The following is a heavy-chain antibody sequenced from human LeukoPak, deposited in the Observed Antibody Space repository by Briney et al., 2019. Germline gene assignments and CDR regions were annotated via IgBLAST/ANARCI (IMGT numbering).Heavy chain of an antibody. V-gene: IGHV4-39*07. CDR2: IYYSGST. Sequence: SETLSLTCTVSGGSISNSGYYWGWFRQPPGKGLEWIGSIYYSGSTYYNPSLKSRVTISLDASKKQISLNLSSVTAADTAVYYCARELIAAPVLGAFDVWGPGTMVTVSS. D-gene: IGHD6-6*01. J-gene: IGHJ3*01. CDR1: GGSISNSGYY. CDR3: ARELIAAPVLGAFDV.